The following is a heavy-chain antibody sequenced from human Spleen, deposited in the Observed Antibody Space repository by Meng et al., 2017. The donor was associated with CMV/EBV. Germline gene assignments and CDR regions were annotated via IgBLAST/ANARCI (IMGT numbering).Heavy chain of an antibody. CDR2: ISGSGGST. D-gene: IGHD1-26*01. Sequence: GESLKISCAASGFTFSSYAMSWVRQAPGKGLEWVSAISGSGGSTYYADSVKGRFTISRDNSKNTLYLQMNSLRAEDTAVYYCARDDSGGDWGQGTLVTVSS. J-gene: IGHJ4*02. CDR1: GFTFSSYA. V-gene: IGHV3-23*01. CDR3: ARDDSGGD.